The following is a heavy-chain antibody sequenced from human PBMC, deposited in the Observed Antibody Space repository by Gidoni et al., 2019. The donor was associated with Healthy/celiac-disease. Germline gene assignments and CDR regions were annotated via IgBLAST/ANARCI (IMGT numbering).Heavy chain of an antibody. CDR2: INPNSSGT. J-gene: IGHJ6*02. D-gene: IGHD3-3*01. CDR1: GYTFTGYY. CDR3: ARVKGFWSGYTDYYYYYGMDV. V-gene: IGHV1-2*06. Sequence: QVQLVQSGAEVKKPGASVKVSCKASGYTFTGYYMLWLRQTPGQGLEWMGRINPNSSGTNYAQKFQGRVTMTRDTSISTAYMELSRLRSDDTAVYYCARVKGFWSGYTDYYYYYGMDVWGQGTTVTVSS.